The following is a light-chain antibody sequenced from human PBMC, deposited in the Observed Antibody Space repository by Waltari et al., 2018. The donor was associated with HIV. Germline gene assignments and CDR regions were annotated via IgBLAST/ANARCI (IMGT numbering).Light chain of an antibody. Sequence: EIVLTQSPGTLSLSPGEGATLSCRASQSVSSSYLAWYQQKPGQSPCLLIYDSSSRATGIPDRFSGSGSGTDFSLTISRLEPEDFAVYYCQQYDTSPWTFGQGTKVEIK. CDR3: QQYDTSPWT. J-gene: IGKJ1*01. V-gene: IGKV3-20*01. CDR1: QSVSSSY. CDR2: DSS.